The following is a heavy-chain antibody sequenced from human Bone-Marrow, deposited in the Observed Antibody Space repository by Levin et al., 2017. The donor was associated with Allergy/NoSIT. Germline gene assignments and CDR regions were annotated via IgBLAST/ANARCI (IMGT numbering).Heavy chain of an antibody. J-gene: IGHJ6*02. CDR3: ARDIVGATRAYYYYYGMDG. CDR1: GFTFSDYY. D-gene: IGHD1-26*01. V-gene: IGHV3-11*01. Sequence: GESLKISCAASGFTFSDYYMSWIRQAPGKGLEWVSYISSSGSTIYYADSVKGRFTISRDNAKNSLYLQMNSLRAEDTAVYYCARDIVGATRAYYYYYGMDGWGQGTTVTVSS. CDR2: ISSSGSTI.